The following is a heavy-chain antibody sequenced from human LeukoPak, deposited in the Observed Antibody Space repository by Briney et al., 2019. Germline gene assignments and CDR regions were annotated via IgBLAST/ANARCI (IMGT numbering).Heavy chain of an antibody. V-gene: IGHV3-30-3*01. D-gene: IGHD5-18*01. Sequence: GGSLRLSCAASGFTFSSYAMHWVRQAPGKGLEWVAVISYDGSNKYYADSVKGRFTISRDNSKNTLYLQMNSLRAEDTAVYYCARRYTYGTDYWGQGTLVTVSS. CDR3: ARRYTYGTDY. CDR1: GFTFSSYA. J-gene: IGHJ4*02. CDR2: ISYDGSNK.